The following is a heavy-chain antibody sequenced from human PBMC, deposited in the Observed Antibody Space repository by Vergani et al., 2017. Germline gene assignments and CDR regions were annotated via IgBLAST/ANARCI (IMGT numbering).Heavy chain of an antibody. CDR2: IYYSGST. CDR3: ARGYYDILTGYHQTNWFDP. D-gene: IGHD3-9*01. CDR1: GGSISSGGYY. V-gene: IGHV4-31*03. Sequence: QVQLQESGPGLVKPSQTLSLTCTVSGGSISSGGYYWSWIRQHPGKGLEWIGYIYYSGSTYYNPSLKSRVTISVDTSKNQFSLKLSSVTAADTAVYYCARGYYDILTGYHQTNWFDPWGQGTLVTVSS. J-gene: IGHJ5*02.